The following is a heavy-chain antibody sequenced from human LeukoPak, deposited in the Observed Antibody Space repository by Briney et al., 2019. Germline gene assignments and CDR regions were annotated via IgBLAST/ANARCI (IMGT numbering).Heavy chain of an antibody. J-gene: IGHJ5*02. CDR3: ARRIAVAVNWLDP. CDR2: IYPGDSDT. D-gene: IGHD6-19*01. CDR1: GYSFTSNW. V-gene: IGHV5-51*04. Sequence: GESLKISCKASGYSFTSNWIAWVRQMPGKGLEWMGIIYPGDSDTRYNPSFQGQVTMSVDKPISTAYLQWSSLKASDTAIYYCARRIAVAVNWLDPWGQGTLVSVSS.